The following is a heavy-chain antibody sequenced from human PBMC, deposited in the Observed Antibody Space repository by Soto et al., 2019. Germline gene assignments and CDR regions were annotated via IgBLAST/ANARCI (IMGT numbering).Heavy chain of an antibody. CDR1: GGSISNNHYY. V-gene: IGHV4-39*07. D-gene: IGHD1-26*01. Sequence: TSETLSLTCTVSGGSISNNHYYWGWVRQPPGKGLEWIASISYSGTTYYNPSLKSRVTKSVDTSRNQFSLKLSSVTAADTAVYYCARAGLGDGSDYWGQGTLVTVSS. CDR2: ISYSGTT. J-gene: IGHJ4*02. CDR3: ARAGLGDGSDY.